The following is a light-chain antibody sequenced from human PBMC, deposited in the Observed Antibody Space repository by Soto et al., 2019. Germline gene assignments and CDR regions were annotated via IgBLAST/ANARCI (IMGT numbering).Light chain of an antibody. J-gene: IGKJ5*01. V-gene: IGKV1-39*01. CDR1: QSISRY. Sequence: DIQITHAPPSMSASVGDRVNLTCRASQSISRYLNWYKKKTGKDHNLLIYVASSLQSEVKSRLSGSVSGKDLTLKLPSMQPEECATDYGQKRYGTPINCGKGPRLEIK. CDR3: QKRYGTPIN. CDR2: VAS.